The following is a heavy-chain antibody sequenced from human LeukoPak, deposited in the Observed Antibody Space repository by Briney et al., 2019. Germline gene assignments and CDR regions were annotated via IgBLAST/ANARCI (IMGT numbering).Heavy chain of an antibody. CDR3: ARDLTVYGNNPLYYFDY. Sequence: GGSLRLSCAASGFTVSNNFMGWVRQAPGKGLEWVSVIYSGGSTYYADSVKGRFTISRDISKNILYLQMNSLRAEDTAVYYCARDLTVYGNNPLYYFDYWGQGTLVTVSS. D-gene: IGHD4-17*01. CDR2: IYSGGST. V-gene: IGHV3-66*01. CDR1: GFTVSNNF. J-gene: IGHJ4*02.